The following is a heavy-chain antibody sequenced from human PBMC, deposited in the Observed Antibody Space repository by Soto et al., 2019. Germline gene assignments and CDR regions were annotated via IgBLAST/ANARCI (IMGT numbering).Heavy chain of an antibody. J-gene: IGHJ4*02. CDR2: IYPGDSDT. CDR1: GYSFTNYW. Sequence: PGESLKISCNGSGYSFTNYWIGWVRQMPGKGLEWMGIIYPGDSDTRYSPSFQGQVTISADKSINTAYLQWSSLKASDTAMYYCARHFSGWLQGTFDSWGQGTLVTVSS. CDR3: ARHFSGWLQGTFDS. D-gene: IGHD6-19*01. V-gene: IGHV5-51*01.